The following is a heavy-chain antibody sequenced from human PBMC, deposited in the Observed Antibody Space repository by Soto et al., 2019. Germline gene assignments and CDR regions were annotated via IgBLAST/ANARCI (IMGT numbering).Heavy chain of an antibody. CDR1: GFTFSSYG. V-gene: IGHV3-30*03. D-gene: IGHD4-17*01. Sequence: PGGSLRLSCAASGFTFSSYGMHWVRQAPGKGLEWVAVISYDGSNKYYADSVKGRFTISRDNSKNTLYLQMNSLRADDTAVYYCARDPLSYGDYAQTYWYFDLWGRGTRVTVSS. J-gene: IGHJ2*01. CDR3: ARDPLSYGDYAQTYWYFDL. CDR2: ISYDGSNK.